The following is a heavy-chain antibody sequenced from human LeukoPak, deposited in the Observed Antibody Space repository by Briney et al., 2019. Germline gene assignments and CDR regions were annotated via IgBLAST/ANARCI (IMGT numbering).Heavy chain of an antibody. V-gene: IGHV4-59*01. CDR3: ASFRQQLVTG. J-gene: IGHJ4*02. D-gene: IGHD6-13*01. CDR1: GGSISSYY. CDR2: IYYSGST. Sequence: SETLSLTCTVSGGSISSYYWSWIRQPPGKGLEWIGYIYYSGSTNYNPSLKSRVTISVDTSNNQFSLKLSSVTAADTAVYYCASFRQQLVTGWGQGTLVTVSS.